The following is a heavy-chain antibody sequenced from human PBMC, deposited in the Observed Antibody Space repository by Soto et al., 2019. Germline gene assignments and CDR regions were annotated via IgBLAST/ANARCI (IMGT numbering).Heavy chain of an antibody. J-gene: IGHJ5*02. CDR1: GYTFTSYG. V-gene: IGHV1-18*01. D-gene: IGHD2-15*01. CDR3: AKLYCSGGSCYGWFDT. CDR2: INGYNGNT. Sequence: QVQLVQSGAEVKKPGASVKVSCKASGYTFTSYGISWVRQAPGQGLEWMGWINGYNGNTNYAQKVQGRVTMTTDRSTSTAYMELRSLRSDATAVYYCAKLYCSGGSCYGWFDTWGQGTLVTVSS.